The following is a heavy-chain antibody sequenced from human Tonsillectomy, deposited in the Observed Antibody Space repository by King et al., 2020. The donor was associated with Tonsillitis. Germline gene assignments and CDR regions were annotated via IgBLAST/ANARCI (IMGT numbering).Heavy chain of an antibody. D-gene: IGHD5/OR15-5a*01. V-gene: IGHV3-9*01. CDR2: ISWNSGSI. Sequence: HWVRQAPGKGLEGVSGISWNSGSIGYADSVKGRFTISRDNAKNSLYLQMNSLRAEDTALYYCAKELYDDYYYSVMDVWCQGTTVTVSS. J-gene: IGHJ6*02. CDR3: AKELYDDYYYSVMDV.